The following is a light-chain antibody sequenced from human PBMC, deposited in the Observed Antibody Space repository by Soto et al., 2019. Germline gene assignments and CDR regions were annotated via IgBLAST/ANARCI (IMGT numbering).Light chain of an antibody. CDR3: QQCYIYWT. CDR2: DAS. J-gene: IGKJ1*01. CDR1: QTINNC. V-gene: IGKV1-5*01. Sequence: DIQMTQSPSTLSASVGDTVTISCRASQTINNCLAWYQQKPGKAPKLLISDASNLETGVPSRFSGSGSGTEFTLSINSLQPDDIATYYCQQCYIYWTFGQGTKVDIK.